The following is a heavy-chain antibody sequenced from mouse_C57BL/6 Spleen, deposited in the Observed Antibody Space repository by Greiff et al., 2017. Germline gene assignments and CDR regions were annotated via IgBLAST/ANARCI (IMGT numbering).Heavy chain of an antibody. CDR2: IDPSDSYT. J-gene: IGHJ1*03. CDR3: ARPTVVGYWYFDV. CDR1: GYTFTSYW. V-gene: IGHV1-69*01. Sequence: QVQLQQPGAELVMPGASVKLSCKASGYTFTSYWMHWVKQRPGQGLEWIGEIDPSDSYTNYNQKFKGKSTLTLDKSSSTAYMQLSSLTSEDSAVYYCARPTVVGYWYFDVWGTGTTVTVSS. D-gene: IGHD1-1*01.